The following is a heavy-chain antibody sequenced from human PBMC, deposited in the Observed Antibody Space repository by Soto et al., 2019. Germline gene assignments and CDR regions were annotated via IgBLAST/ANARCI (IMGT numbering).Heavy chain of an antibody. J-gene: IGHJ6*02. CDR2: IYHSGST. CDR3: ARGCTNGVCSSLYYYYYGMDV. V-gene: IGHV4-4*02. Sequence: KSSETLSLTCAVSGGSISSSNLWSCVRQPPGKGLEWIGEIYHSGSTNYNPSLKSRVTISVDKSKNQFSLKLSSVTAADTAVYYCARGCTNGVCSSLYYYYYGMDVWGQGTTVTVYS. D-gene: IGHD2-8*01. CDR1: GGSISSSNL.